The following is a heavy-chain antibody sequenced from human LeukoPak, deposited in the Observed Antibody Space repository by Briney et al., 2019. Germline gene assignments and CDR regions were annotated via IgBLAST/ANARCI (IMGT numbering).Heavy chain of an antibody. D-gene: IGHD6-13*01. J-gene: IGHJ4*02. Sequence: SETLSLTCTVSGYSISSGYYWGWIRQPPGKGLEGIGSIYHSGSTYYNPSLKSRVTISVDTSKNQFSLKLSSVTAADTAVYYCARYGSPPSPFDYWGQGTLVTVSS. CDR3: ARYGSPPSPFDY. CDR2: IYHSGST. V-gene: IGHV4-38-2*02. CDR1: GYSISSGYY.